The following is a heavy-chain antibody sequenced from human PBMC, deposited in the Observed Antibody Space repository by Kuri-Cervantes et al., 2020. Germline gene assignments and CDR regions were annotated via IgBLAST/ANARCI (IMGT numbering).Heavy chain of an antibody. J-gene: IGHJ4*02. CDR2: SRNKANSYSA. CDR3: AARWFN. V-gene: IGHV3-72*01. CDR1: GFTFSDHY. Sequence: GESLKISCAASGFTFSDHYMEWVRQAPGKGPEWVGRSRNKANSYSAEYAASVKGRFTISRDDSKDLLFLQMSSLKTEDTAVYYCAARWFNWGQGTLVTVSS. D-gene: IGHD3-10*01.